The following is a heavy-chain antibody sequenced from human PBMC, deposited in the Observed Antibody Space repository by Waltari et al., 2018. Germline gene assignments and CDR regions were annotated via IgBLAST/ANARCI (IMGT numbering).Heavy chain of an antibody. CDR3: SLSTSEGSWWNYYYYGMDV. CDR2: IYYRGRT. Sequence: QLQLQESGPGLVKPSETLSLTCTVSGGSISSSSYYWGWIRQPPGKGLEWIGSIYYRGRTYDNPYLKSRVTISVDTSKNQFSLKLSSVTAADTAVYYCSLSTSEGSWWNYYYYGMDVWGQGTTVTVSS. V-gene: IGHV4-39*01. CDR1: GGSISSSSYY. D-gene: IGHD2-2*01. J-gene: IGHJ6*02.